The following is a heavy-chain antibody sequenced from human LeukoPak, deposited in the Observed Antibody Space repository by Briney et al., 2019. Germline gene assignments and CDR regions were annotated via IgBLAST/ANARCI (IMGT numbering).Heavy chain of an antibody. D-gene: IGHD6-13*01. CDR1: GFTFTSSA. J-gene: IGHJ3*02. Sequence: ASVKVSCKASGFTFTSSAMQWVRQARGQRLEWIGWIVVGSGNTNYAQKFQERVTITRDMSTSTAYMELSSLRSEDTAVYYCAKDALPRAAAGNDAFDIWGQGTMVTVSS. CDR3: AKDALPRAAAGNDAFDI. CDR2: IVVGSGNT. V-gene: IGHV1-58*02.